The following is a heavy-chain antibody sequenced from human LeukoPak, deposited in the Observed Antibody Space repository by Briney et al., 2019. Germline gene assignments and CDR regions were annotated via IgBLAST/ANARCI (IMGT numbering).Heavy chain of an antibody. CDR1: GFTLINSA. CDR3: AAGDTLVRGVIIPFAP. V-gene: IGHV1-58*01. CDR2: IIVGSGQT. D-gene: IGHD3-10*01. Sequence: TSVKVSCKASGFTLINSAVQWVRQARGQRLEWVGWIIVGSGQTRYAQKFQERVTITRDMSTSTVFLELSSLRSEDSAVYYCAAGDTLVRGVIIPFAPWAREPWSPSPQ. J-gene: IGHJ5*02.